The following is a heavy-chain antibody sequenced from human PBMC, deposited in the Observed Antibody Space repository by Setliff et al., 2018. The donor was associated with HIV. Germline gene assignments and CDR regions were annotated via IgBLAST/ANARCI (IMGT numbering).Heavy chain of an antibody. D-gene: IGHD2-15*01. Sequence: ASVTVSCKASGYTFPGHYIHWVRQAPGQGLEWMGRINPNSAGTNYAQKFQGRVTMTRDTSISTAFMELSRLRLDGTAVYYCARNKGAGYCSGGSCSEGLHAFDIWGQGTMVTVSS. CDR3: ARNKGAGYCSGGSCSEGLHAFDI. V-gene: IGHV1-2*06. J-gene: IGHJ3*02. CDR1: GYTFPGHY. CDR2: INPNSAGT.